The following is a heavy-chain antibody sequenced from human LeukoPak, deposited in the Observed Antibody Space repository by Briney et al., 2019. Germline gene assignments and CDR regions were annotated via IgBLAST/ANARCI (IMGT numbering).Heavy chain of an antibody. V-gene: IGHV1-2*04. J-gene: IGHJ4*02. Sequence: ASVKVSCKASGYTFTRYYMHWVRQAPGQGLEWMGWINPNSGGTNYAQKFQGWVTMTRDTSISTAYMELSRLRSDDTAVYYCARDRGKGELLLDFDYWGQGTLVTVSS. D-gene: IGHD1-26*01. CDR1: GYTFTRYY. CDR2: INPNSGGT. CDR3: ARDRGKGELLLDFDY.